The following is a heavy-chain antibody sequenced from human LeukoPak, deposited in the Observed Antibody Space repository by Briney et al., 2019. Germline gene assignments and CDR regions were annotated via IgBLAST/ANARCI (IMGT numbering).Heavy chain of an antibody. D-gene: IGHD2-2*01. V-gene: IGHV5-51*01. CDR3: ATTGVVVPAASTLYYYSMDV. CDR2: IYPGDSDT. CDR1: GYSFTSYW. Sequence: GESLKISCKGSGYSFTSYWIGWVRQMPGKGLEWMGIIYPGDSDTRHSPSFQGQVTISADKSISTAYLQWSSLKASDTAMYYCATTGVVVPAASTLYYYSMDVWGQGTTVTVSS. J-gene: IGHJ6*02.